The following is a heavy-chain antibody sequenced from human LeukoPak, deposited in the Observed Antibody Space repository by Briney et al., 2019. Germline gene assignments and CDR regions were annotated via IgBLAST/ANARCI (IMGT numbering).Heavy chain of an antibody. D-gene: IGHD4-11*01. CDR2: IHYSGST. Sequence: SETLSLTCTVSGGSITNYYWTWIRQPPGKGLEWIGYIHYSGSTNYNPSLKSRVTISVDTSKNQFSLKLSSVTAADTAVYYCARASVIYYYYYYMDVWGKGTTVTVSS. J-gene: IGHJ6*03. V-gene: IGHV4-59*01. CDR1: GGSITNYY. CDR3: ARASVIYYYYYYMDV.